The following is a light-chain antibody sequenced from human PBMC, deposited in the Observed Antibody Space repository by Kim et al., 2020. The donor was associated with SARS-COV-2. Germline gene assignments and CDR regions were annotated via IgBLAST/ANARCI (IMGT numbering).Light chain of an antibody. V-gene: IGKV1-5*01. CDR3: QQYDSFAQYT. CDR1: QSISSS. J-gene: IGKJ2*01. CDR2: DAS. Sequence: ASVGDRVPITCVASQSISSSLALYQQKPGKAPNLLIYDASSLERGVPSRFRGRGSGTEFTLTISSLQPEDFATYFFQQYDSFAQYTFGQGTKLEI.